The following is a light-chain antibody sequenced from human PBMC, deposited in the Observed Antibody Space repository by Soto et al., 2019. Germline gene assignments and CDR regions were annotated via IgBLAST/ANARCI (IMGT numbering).Light chain of an antibody. Sequence: QSALTQPASVSGSPGQSITISCTGTSSDVGGYEYVSWYQQHPGKAPKLMIYDVSNRPSGVSNRFSGSKSGSTASLTISGLQAEDEADYYCSSYTTGSTLGVFGGGTKLTVL. V-gene: IGLV2-14*01. J-gene: IGLJ2*01. CDR2: DVS. CDR1: SSDVGGYEY. CDR3: SSYTTGSTLGV.